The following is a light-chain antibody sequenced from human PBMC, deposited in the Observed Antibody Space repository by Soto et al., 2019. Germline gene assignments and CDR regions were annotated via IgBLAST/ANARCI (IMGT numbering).Light chain of an antibody. CDR3: QQYNNRLWT. CDR1: QSVSIN. Sequence: EIVMTQSPATLSVSPGESATLSCRASQSVSINLAWYQQKPGQAPRLLIYGASTRATGTPARFSGSGSGTEFTLTISSLQSEDFAVYYCQQYNNRLWTFGQGTKVEIK. J-gene: IGKJ1*01. CDR2: GAS. V-gene: IGKV3-15*01.